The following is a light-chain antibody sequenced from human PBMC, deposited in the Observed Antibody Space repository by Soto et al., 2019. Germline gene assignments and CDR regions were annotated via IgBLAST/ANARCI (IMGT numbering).Light chain of an antibody. V-gene: IGKV2-30*02. CDR2: TVS. CDR1: ETLVHIDGIAY. CDR3: MQGTHWPLT. Sequence: VGMTQCPLSLPVTLGQPSSISCRSNETLVHIDGIAYFSWFQQRPGRSPRRLIYTVSNRDSGVPARFSGSGSGTDFALKISRVEAEDVGVYYCMQGTHWPLTFGQGTRLEI. J-gene: IGKJ5*01.